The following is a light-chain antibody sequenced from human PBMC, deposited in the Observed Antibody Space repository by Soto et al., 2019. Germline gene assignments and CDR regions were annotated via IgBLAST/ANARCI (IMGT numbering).Light chain of an antibody. CDR2: GVS. J-gene: IGKJ1*01. CDR1: QSVKNSY. V-gene: IGKV3-20*01. CDR3: EQYDGSPRT. Sequence: EIVLTQSPGTLSLSPGERATLSCRASQSVKNSYLAWYQQKPGQSPRLVIYGVSNRATGIPNRFSGGGFGTDFTLTISRLEPEDFAVYYCEQYDGSPRTFGQGTKVDIK.